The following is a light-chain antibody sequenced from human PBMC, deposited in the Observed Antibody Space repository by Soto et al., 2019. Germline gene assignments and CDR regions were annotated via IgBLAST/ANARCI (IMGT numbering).Light chain of an antibody. CDR2: KAS. CDR3: QQYNSYSYT. Sequence: DIQVTQSPSTLSASVGDGVTITCRASQSINNWLAWYQQKPGKAPKLLIYKASSLESGVPSRFSGSGSGTEFTLTISSLQPDDFATYYCQQYNSYSYTFGQGTKLEIK. V-gene: IGKV1-5*03. J-gene: IGKJ2*01. CDR1: QSINNW.